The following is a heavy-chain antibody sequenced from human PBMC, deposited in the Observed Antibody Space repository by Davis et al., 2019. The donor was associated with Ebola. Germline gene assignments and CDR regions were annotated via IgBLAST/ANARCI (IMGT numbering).Heavy chain of an antibody. V-gene: IGHV1-2*06. CDR3: ATAPEGITVTLYIY. Sequence: ASVKVSCKASGYTFTSYAMHWVRQAPGQRLEWMGRINPNTGDTNYAQKFQGRVTMTRDTSISTAYMELSRLTSDDTAVYYCATAPEGITVTLYIYWGQGTLVTVSS. CDR2: INPNTGDT. CDR1: GYTFTSYA. J-gene: IGHJ4*02. D-gene: IGHD6-19*01.